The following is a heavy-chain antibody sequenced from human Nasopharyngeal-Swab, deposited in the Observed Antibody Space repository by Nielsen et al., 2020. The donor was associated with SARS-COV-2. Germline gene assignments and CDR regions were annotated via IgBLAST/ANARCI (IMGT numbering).Heavy chain of an antibody. CDR1: GFTFGDYA. Sequence: GGSLRLSCTASGFTFGDYAMSWVRQAPGKGLEGVGFIRSKAYGGTTEYAASVKGRFTISRDDSKSIAYLQMNSLKTEDTAVYYCTRDIRVRGVPSDYYYGMDVWGQGTTVTVSS. J-gene: IGHJ6*02. D-gene: IGHD3-10*01. CDR3: TRDIRVRGVPSDYYYGMDV. V-gene: IGHV3-49*04. CDR2: IRSKAYGGTT.